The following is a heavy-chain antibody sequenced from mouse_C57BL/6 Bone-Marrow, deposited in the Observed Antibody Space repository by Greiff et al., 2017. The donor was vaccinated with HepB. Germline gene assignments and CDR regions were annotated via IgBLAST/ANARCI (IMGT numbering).Heavy chain of an antibody. Sequence: QVQLKQPGAELVKPGASVKLSCKASGYTFTSYWMHWVKQRPGRGLEWIGRIDPNSGGTKYNEKFKSKATLTVDKPSSTAYMQLSSLTSEDSAVYYCARRFYGSSPWYFDDWGQGTTLTVSS. V-gene: IGHV1-72*01. CDR1: GYTFTSYW. D-gene: IGHD1-1*01. CDR2: IDPNSGGT. J-gene: IGHJ2*01. CDR3: ARRFYGSSPWYFDD.